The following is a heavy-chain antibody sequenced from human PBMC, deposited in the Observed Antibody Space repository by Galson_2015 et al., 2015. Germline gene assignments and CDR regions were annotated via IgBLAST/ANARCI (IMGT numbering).Heavy chain of an antibody. V-gene: IGHV3-21*01. J-gene: IGHJ4*02. CDR3: ARQFLDYDSWRGEYPTDYYY. D-gene: IGHD3-3*01. CDR2: IRSTTTYI. Sequence: SLRLSCAASEFTFSSYYMSWVRQAPGKGLEWVSSIRSTTTYIYYADSVKGRFTISRDNAKNSLYLQMNSLGAEDTAVYYCARQFLDYDSWRGEYPTDYYYGSQVALVTVSS. CDR1: EFTFSSYY.